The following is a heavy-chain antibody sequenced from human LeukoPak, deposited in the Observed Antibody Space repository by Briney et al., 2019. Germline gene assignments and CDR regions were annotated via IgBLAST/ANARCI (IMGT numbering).Heavy chain of an antibody. CDR2: ISSSSSYI. J-gene: IGHJ4*02. D-gene: IGHD2-15*01. Sequence: GGSLRLSCAASGFTFSSYSMNWVRQAPGKGLEWVSSISSSSSYIYYADSVKGRFTISRDNAKNSLYLQMNSLRAEDTAVYYCARRYCSGGSCYLSQLYYFDYWGQGTLVTVSS. V-gene: IGHV3-21*01. CDR1: GFTFSSYS. CDR3: ARRYCSGGSCYLSQLYYFDY.